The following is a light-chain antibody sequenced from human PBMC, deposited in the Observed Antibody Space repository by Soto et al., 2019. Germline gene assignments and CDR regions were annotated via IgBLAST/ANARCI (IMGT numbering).Light chain of an antibody. CDR2: DAS. J-gene: IGKJ3*01. CDR1: QGIGTA. CDR3: QQYNNWPFT. Sequence: EIVMTQSPATLSVSPGEGATXXXXASQGIGTALAWYQXKPGQXXRXXIYDASTRATGVPARFSGSGSGTEFTITISSLQSEDCEVYDCQQYNNWPFTFGPGTKVEIK. V-gene: IGKV3-15*01.